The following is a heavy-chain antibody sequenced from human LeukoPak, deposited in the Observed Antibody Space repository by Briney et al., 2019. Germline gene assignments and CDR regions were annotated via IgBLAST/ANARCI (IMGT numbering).Heavy chain of an antibody. D-gene: IGHD3-10*01. CDR2: IYHSGST. CDR1: GGSISSGGYY. V-gene: IGHV4-30-2*01. Sequence: PSETLSLTCTVSGGSISSGGYYWSWIRQPPGKGLEWIGYIYHSGSTYYNPSLKSRVTISVDRSMNQFSLKLSSVTAADTAVYYCARDRAQYYYGSGIRESWFDPWGQGTLVTVSS. CDR3: ARDRAQYYYGSGIRESWFDP. J-gene: IGHJ5*02.